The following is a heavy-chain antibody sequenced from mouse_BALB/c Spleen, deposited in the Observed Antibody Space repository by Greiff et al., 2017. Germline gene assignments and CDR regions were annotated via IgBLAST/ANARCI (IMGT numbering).Heavy chain of an antibody. CDR3: VREEGDYAMDY. J-gene: IGHJ4*01. CDR2: IRSKSNNYAT. V-gene: IGHV10-3*03. CDR1: GFTFNTYA. Sequence: DVKLVESGGGLVQPKGSLKLSCAASGFTFNTYAMHWVCQAPGKGLEWVARIRSKSNNYATYYADSVKDRFTISRDDSQSMLYLQMNNLKTEDTAMYYCVREEGDYAMDYWGQGTSVTVSS.